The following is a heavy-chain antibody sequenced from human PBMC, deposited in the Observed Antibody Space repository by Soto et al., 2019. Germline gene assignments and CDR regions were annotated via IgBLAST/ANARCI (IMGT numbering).Heavy chain of an antibody. V-gene: IGHV3-23*01. CDR2: ISGSGGST. D-gene: IGHD6-13*01. J-gene: IGHJ4*02. CDR3: AKDHLMGYIAAAGHDY. CDR1: GFTFSSYA. Sequence: EVQLLESGGGLVQPGGSLRLSCAASGFTFSSYAMSWVRQAPGKGLEWVSAISGSGGSTYYADSVKGRFTISRDNSKNTLYLQMNSLRAEDTAVYYCAKDHLMGYIAAAGHDYWGQGTLVTVSS.